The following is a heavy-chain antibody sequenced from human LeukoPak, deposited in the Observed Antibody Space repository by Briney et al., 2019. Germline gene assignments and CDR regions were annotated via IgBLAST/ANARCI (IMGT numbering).Heavy chain of an antibody. J-gene: IGHJ5*02. CDR2: INHSGST. Sequence: KFSETLSLTCTVSGGSISSYYWSWIRQPAGKGLEWIGEINHSGSTNYNPSLKSRVTISVDTSKNQFSLKLSSVTAADTAVYYCARGRRGTGTTSGYNWFDPWGQGTLVTVSS. CDR3: ARGRRGTGTTSGYNWFDP. CDR1: GGSISSYY. D-gene: IGHD1-7*01. V-gene: IGHV4-34*01.